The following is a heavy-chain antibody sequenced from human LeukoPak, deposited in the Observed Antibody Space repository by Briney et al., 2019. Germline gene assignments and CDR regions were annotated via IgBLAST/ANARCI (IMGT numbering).Heavy chain of an antibody. V-gene: IGHV4-59*08. CDR1: STPIDVGY. J-gene: IGHJ4*02. D-gene: IGHD6-19*01. CDR2: IYYSGAT. Sequence: PSETLTLSCAVSSTPIDVGYWSWFRQPPGEGLRWIGEIYYSGATKYNPALTSRVTISIQVMKSTLSLTMTSVTSADTAVYFCAKESGGWLVSWGQGTLVTVSS. CDR3: AKESGGWLVS.